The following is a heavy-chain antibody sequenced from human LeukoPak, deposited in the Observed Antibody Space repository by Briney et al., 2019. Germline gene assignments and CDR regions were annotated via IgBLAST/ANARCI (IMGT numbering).Heavy chain of an antibody. J-gene: IGHJ4*02. Sequence: GGSLRLSCAASGFTFSSYWMSWVRQAPGKELEWVANIKQDGSEKYYVDSVKGRFTISRDNAKNSLYLQMNSLRAEDTAVYYCARVWSLDFWSPKSPTGFPDYWGQGTLVTVSS. V-gene: IGHV3-7*01. CDR1: GFTFSSYW. CDR2: IKQDGSEK. D-gene: IGHD3-3*01. CDR3: ARVWSLDFWSPKSPTGFPDY.